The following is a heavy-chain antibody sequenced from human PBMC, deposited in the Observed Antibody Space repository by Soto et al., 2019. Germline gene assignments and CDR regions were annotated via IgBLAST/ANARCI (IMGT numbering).Heavy chain of an antibody. D-gene: IGHD3-22*01. CDR1: GFTFSSYA. V-gene: IGHV3-23*01. Sequence: EVQLLESGGGLVQPGGSLRLSCAASGFTFSSYAMSWVRQAPGKGLEWVSAISGSGGSTYYADSVKGRFTISRDNAKNTLYLQMNSLRAEDTAVSYCAKDPIVVVPPRRFDYWGQGTLVTVSS. CDR3: AKDPIVVVPPRRFDY. CDR2: ISGSGGST. J-gene: IGHJ4*02.